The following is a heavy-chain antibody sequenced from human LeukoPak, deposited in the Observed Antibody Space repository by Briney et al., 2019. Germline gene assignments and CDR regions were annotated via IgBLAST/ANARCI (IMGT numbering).Heavy chain of an antibody. CDR1: GGSISSGGYY. CDR2: IYYSGST. D-gene: IGHD2-15*01. J-gene: IGHJ4*02. Sequence: SETLSLTCTVSGGSISSGGYYRSWIRQHPGKGLEWIGYIYYSGSTYYNPSLKSRVTISVDTSKNQFSLKLSSVTAADTAVYYCARDNCSGGSCYFDYWGQGTLVTVSS. V-gene: IGHV4-31*03. CDR3: ARDNCSGGSCYFDY.